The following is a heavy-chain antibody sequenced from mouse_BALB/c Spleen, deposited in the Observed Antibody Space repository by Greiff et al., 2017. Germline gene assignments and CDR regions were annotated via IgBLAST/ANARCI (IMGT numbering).Heavy chain of an antibody. V-gene: IGHV3-2*02. CDR1: GYSITSDYA. Sequence: EVKLMESGPGLVKPSQSLSLTCTVTGYSITSDYAWNWIRQFPGNKLEWMGYISYSGSTSYNPSLKSRISITRDTSKNQFFLQLNSVTTEDTATYYCARELGYWGQGTTLTVSS. J-gene: IGHJ2*01. CDR2: ISYSGST. CDR3: ARELGY. D-gene: IGHD4-1*01.